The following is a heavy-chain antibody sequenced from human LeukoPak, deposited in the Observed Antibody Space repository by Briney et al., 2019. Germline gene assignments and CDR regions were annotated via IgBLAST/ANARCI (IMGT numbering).Heavy chain of an antibody. CDR1: GITFSNFA. Sequence: GGSLRLSCAASGITFSNFAMSWVRQAPGKGLEWVSTISGSGGSTDYADSVKGRFTISRDNSKNTLYLQMNSLRAEDTAVYYCAKRDGVFWGQGTLVTVSS. CDR2: ISGSGGST. CDR3: AKRDGVF. V-gene: IGHV3-23*01. J-gene: IGHJ4*02. D-gene: IGHD2-8*01.